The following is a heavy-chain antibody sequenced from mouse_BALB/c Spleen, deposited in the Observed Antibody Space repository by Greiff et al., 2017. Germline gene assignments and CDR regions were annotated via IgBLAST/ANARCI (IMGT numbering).Heavy chain of an antibody. D-gene: IGHD2-4*01. Sequence: DVKLQESGPSLVKPSQTLSLTCSVTGDSITSGYWNWIRKFPGNKLEYMGYISYSGSTYYNPSLKSRISITRDTSKNQYYLQLNSVTTEDTATYYCARFALDYDYAMDYWGQGTSVTVSS. CDR3: ARFALDYDYAMDY. J-gene: IGHJ4*01. V-gene: IGHV3-8*02. CDR1: GDSITSGY. CDR2: ISYSGST.